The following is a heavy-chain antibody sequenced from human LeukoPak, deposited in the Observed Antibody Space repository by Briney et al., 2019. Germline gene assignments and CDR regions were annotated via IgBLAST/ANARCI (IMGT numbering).Heavy chain of an antibody. CDR3: ARLGTPIVVVTHDAFDI. Sequence: GASVKVSCKASGYTFTGYLMHWVRQGPGQGLEWMGWISANSGDTKYAQKFQGRVTMTRDTSISTAYMELSRLRSDDTAVYYCARLGTPIVVVTHDAFDIWGQGTMVTVSS. J-gene: IGHJ3*02. D-gene: IGHD3-22*01. V-gene: IGHV1-2*02. CDR1: GYTFTGYL. CDR2: ISANSGDT.